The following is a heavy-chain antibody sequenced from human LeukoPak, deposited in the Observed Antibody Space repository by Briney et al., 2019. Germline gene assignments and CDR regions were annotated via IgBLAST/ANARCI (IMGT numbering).Heavy chain of an antibody. D-gene: IGHD1-26*01. Sequence: PGGSLRLSCAASGFSFSGSAMHWVRQASGKGLEWVGRIKDKVNNYATAYAASVKGRFTISRDDSKNTAYLQMNSLKTDDTAVYYCTRLDSGSFRFDYWGQGSLVTVSS. CDR3: TRLDSGSFRFDY. J-gene: IGHJ4*02. CDR2: IKDKVNNYAT. V-gene: IGHV3-73*01. CDR1: GFSFSGSA.